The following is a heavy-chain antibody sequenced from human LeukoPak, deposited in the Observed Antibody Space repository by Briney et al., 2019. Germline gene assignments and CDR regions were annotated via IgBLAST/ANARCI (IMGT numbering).Heavy chain of an antibody. CDR1: RGSPSSYY. J-gene: IGHJ6*03. D-gene: IGHD2-2*01. CDR2: IYYSGRT. V-gene: IGHV4-59*01. CDR3: ARGRGKTNIMNCSSTSCYSGYYYYYYMDV. Sequence: SETLSLTRTVSRGSPSSYYRSWIPHPPGKGLEWRGYIYYSGRTNHNTSLKGRVTKSVDTSKNQFSLKLSSVTAADTAVYYCARGRGKTNIMNCSSTSCYSGYYYYYYMDVWGKGTTVTVSS.